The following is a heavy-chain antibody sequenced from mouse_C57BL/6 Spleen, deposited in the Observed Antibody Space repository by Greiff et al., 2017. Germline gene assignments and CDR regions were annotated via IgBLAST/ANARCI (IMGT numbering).Heavy chain of an antibody. D-gene: IGHD4-1*01. J-gene: IGHJ2*01. CDR1: GFTFSSYG. V-gene: IGHV5-6*01. CDR3: ARRGGTGYFDY. CDR2: ISSGGSYT. Sequence: VQLKESGGDLVKPGGSLKLSCAASGFTFSSYGMSWVRQTPDKRLEWVATISSGGSYTYYPDSVKGRFTISRDDAKNTLYLQMSGLKSEDTAMYYCARRGGTGYFDYWGQGTTLTVSS.